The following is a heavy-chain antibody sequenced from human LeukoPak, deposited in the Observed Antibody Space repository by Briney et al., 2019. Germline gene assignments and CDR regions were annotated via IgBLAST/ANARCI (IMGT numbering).Heavy chain of an antibody. J-gene: IGHJ4*02. V-gene: IGHV4-39*01. Sequence: SETLSLTCTVSGGSISSSSYYWGWIRQPPGKGLEWIGSIYYSGSTYYNPSLKSRVTISVDTSKNQFSLKLSSVTAADTAVYYCASFYDFWSGYLFDYWGQGTLVTVSS. CDR1: GGSISSSSYY. CDR3: ASFYDFWSGYLFDY. CDR2: IYYSGST. D-gene: IGHD3-3*01.